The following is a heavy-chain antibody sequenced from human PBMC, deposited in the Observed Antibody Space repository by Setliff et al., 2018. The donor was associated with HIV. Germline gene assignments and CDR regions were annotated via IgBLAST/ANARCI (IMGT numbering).Heavy chain of an antibody. Sequence: PSETLSLTCTVSGGSIRGYYWSWLRQPPGKGLEWIGYVFYTGSTTYSPSLKSRLTISVDTSQHQFSLKLTSVTAADTAVYYCARQVPIPGVAVTPSDFWGQGSLVTV. CDR3: ARQVPIPGVAVTPSDF. D-gene: IGHD3-22*01. CDR2: VFYTGST. J-gene: IGHJ4*02. V-gene: IGHV4-59*08. CDR1: GGSIRGYY.